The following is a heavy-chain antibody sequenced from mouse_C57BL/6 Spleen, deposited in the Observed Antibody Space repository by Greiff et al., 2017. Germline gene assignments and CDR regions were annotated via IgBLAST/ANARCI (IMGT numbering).Heavy chain of an antibody. D-gene: IGHD4-1*01. CDR3: APNWDVGFAY. Sequence: QVQLQQPGAELVKPGASVKLSCKASGYTFTSYWMHWVKQRPGRGLEWIGRIDPNSGGTKYNEKFKSKATLTVDKSSSTAYMQLSSLTSEVSAVYYCAPNWDVGFAYWGQGTLVTVSA. V-gene: IGHV1-62-3*01. CDR2: IDPNSGGT. CDR1: GYTFTSYW. J-gene: IGHJ3*01.